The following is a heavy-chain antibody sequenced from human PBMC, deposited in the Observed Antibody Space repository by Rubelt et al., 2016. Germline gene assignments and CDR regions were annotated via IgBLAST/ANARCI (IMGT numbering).Heavy chain of an antibody. CDR2: INHSGST. V-gene: IGHV4-34*01. D-gene: IGHD3-10*01. Sequence: QVQLQQWGAGLLKPSETLSLTCAVYGGSFSGYYWSWIRQPPGKGLEWIGEINHSGSTNYNPSLKSRVTISVDTSKNQFSLKLSSVTAADTAGYYCATSPKLEDAFDIWGQGTMVTVSS. CDR1: GGSFSGYY. CDR3: ATSPKLEDAFDI. J-gene: IGHJ3*02.